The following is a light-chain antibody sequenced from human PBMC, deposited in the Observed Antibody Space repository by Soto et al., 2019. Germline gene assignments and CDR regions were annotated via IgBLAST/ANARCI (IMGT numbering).Light chain of an antibody. V-gene: IGKV3-20*01. Sequence: EIVLTQSPGTLSLSPGERATLSCRASQSVSSSYLAWYQQKPGQPPRLLIYGASSRATGIPDRFSGSGSGTDFTLTISILEPEAVAVDYGQQYGSSLSFGQGTRLEIK. J-gene: IGKJ5*01. CDR1: QSVSSSY. CDR3: QQYGSSLS. CDR2: GAS.